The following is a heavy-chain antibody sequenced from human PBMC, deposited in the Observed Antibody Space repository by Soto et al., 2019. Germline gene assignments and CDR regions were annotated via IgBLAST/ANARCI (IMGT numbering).Heavy chain of an antibody. CDR1: GFPFSSYA. V-gene: IGHV3-23*01. CDR3: AKASSGGWNQIFDY. Sequence: PGGSLRLSCAASGFPFSSYAMSLVRQSPGKGLEWVSAISGSGGSTYYADSVKGRFTISRDNSKNTLYLQMNSLRAEDKAVYYCAKASSGGWNQIFDYWGQGNMVAVSS. CDR2: ISGSGGST. D-gene: IGHD1-1*01. J-gene: IGHJ4*02.